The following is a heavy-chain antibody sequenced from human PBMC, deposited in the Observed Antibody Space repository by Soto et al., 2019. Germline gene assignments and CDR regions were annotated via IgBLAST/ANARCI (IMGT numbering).Heavy chain of an antibody. Sequence: QVQLVQSGAEVKKPGSSVKVSCKASGGSLSNYGISWVRQAPGQGLEWMGGIIPVFGTANYAQKFQGRVTITADESTIIVYMDVTSLRSEDTAVYYWARGDATKVVVTTYYAMDVWGQGTTVTVSS. J-gene: IGHJ6*02. CDR1: GGSLSNYG. V-gene: IGHV1-69*12. CDR2: IIPVFGTA. CDR3: ARGDATKVVVTTYYAMDV. D-gene: IGHD3-22*01.